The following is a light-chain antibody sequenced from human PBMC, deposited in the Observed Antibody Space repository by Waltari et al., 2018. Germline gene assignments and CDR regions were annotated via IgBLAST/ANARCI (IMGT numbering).Light chain of an antibody. CDR3: QQYGISPTTWT. V-gene: IGKV3-20*01. CDR1: QSVSSSY. J-gene: IGKJ1*01. Sequence: EIVLTQSPGTLSLSPGERATLSSRASQSVSSSYLTWYLQKPGQAPRLLIYGASSRATGIPDRLSCSGSVTDFTLTIIRLEPEDFAVYYCQQYGISPTTWTFGQGTKVEIK. CDR2: GAS.